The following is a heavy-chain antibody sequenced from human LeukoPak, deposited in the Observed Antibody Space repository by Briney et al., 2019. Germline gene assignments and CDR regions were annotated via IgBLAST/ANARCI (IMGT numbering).Heavy chain of an antibody. Sequence: NPSETLFLTCAVSGYSISSGYYWGWIRQPPGKGLEWIGSIYHSGSTYYNPSLKSRVTISVDTSKNQFSLKLSSVTAADTAVYYCARTDYGDYVAFDIWGQGTMVTVSS. CDR2: IYHSGST. D-gene: IGHD4-17*01. J-gene: IGHJ3*02. CDR3: ARTDYGDYVAFDI. V-gene: IGHV4-38-2*01. CDR1: GYSISSGYY.